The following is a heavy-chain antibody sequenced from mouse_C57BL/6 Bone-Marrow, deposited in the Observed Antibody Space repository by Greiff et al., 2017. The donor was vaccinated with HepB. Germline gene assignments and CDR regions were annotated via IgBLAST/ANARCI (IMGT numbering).Heavy chain of an antibody. CDR2: ISDGGSYT. J-gene: IGHJ3*01. CDR3: ARDPYGHGAWFAY. V-gene: IGHV5-4*01. D-gene: IGHD2-2*01. CDR1: GFTFSSYA. Sequence: EVQGVESGGGLVKPGGSLKLSCAASGFTFSSYAMSWVRQTPEKRLEWVATISDGGSYTYYPDNVKGRFTISRDNAKNNLYLQMSHLQSEDTAMYYCARDPYGHGAWFAYWGQGTLVTVSA.